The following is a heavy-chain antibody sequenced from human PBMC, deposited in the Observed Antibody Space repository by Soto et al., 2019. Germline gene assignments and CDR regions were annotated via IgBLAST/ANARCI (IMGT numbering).Heavy chain of an antibody. CDR2: INAGNGNT. CDR3: ARSIAVAGTGYYFDY. D-gene: IGHD6-19*01. J-gene: IGHJ4*02. V-gene: IGHV1-3*01. CDR1: GYTFTSYA. Sequence: ASVKVSCKASGYTFTSYAMHWVRQAPGQRLEWMGWINAGNGNTKYSQKFQGRVTITRDTSASTAYMELSSLRSEDTAVYYCARSIAVAGTGYYFDYWGQGTLVTVSS.